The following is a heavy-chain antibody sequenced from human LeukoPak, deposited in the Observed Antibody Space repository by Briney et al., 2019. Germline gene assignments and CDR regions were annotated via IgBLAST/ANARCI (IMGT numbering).Heavy chain of an antibody. CDR2: INPNSGGT. Sequence: GASVKVSCKASGHTFTSYYMHWVRQAPGQGLEWMGWINPNSGGTNYAQKFQGRVTMTRDTSISTAYMELSRLRSDDTAVYYCAREVTGYCSSTSCDGPNDAFDIWGQGTMITVSS. V-gene: IGHV1-2*02. CDR3: AREVTGYCSSTSCDGPNDAFDI. J-gene: IGHJ3*02. CDR1: GHTFTSYY. D-gene: IGHD2-2*01.